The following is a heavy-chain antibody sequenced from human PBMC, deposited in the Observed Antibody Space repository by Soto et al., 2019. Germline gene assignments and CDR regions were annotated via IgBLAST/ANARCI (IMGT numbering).Heavy chain of an antibody. CDR3: ASAHNNYYYHSVGANHHLDA. J-gene: IGHJ5*02. V-gene: IGHV4-61*08. CDR1: GDSVSSSAYY. CDR2: ISASGST. D-gene: IGHD3-22*01. Sequence: PSETLSLTCTVSGDSVSSSAYYWSWIRQPPGQGLQWIGYISASGSTNYNPSLKSRVTISVDTSKNEFSVELTSVTTADTAVYYCASAHNNYYYHSVGANHHLDAWGVGFFLTVSS.